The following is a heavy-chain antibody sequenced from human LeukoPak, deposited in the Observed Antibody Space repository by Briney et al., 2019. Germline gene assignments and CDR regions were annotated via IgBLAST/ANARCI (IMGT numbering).Heavy chain of an antibody. V-gene: IGHV3-33*01. Sequence: GGSLRLSCAASGFTFSTYGMHWVRQAPGKGLEWVAVIWYDGSIKYYGDSVKGLFTISRDNSKNTLYLQMNSLRAEDTAMYYCARAVGPFDFWGPGTLVIVSS. CDR2: IWYDGSIK. J-gene: IGHJ3*01. CDR3: ARAVGPFDF. CDR1: GFTFSTYG.